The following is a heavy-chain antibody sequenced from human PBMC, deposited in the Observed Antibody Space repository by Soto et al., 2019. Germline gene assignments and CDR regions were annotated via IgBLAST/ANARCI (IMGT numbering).Heavy chain of an antibody. Sequence: EVQLLESGGDLVQPGGSLRLSCAASEFTFSSCAMSWVRQAPGKGLEWVSAISGSGGSTYYAESVKGRFSISRDNSKNTLFLQMTSLRAEDTAIYYCAKGRYTWNDGEFDYWGQGSLVTVSS. J-gene: IGHJ4*02. CDR3: AKGRYTWNDGEFDY. CDR1: EFTFSSCA. D-gene: IGHD1-1*01. CDR2: ISGSGGST. V-gene: IGHV3-23*01.